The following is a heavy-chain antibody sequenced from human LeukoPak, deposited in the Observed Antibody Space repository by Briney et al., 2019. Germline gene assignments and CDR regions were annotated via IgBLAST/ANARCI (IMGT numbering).Heavy chain of an antibody. V-gene: IGHV4-59*11. CDR2: IYHSGSS. Sequence: SETLSLTCTVSGGSISSHHWNWIRQAPGTGLEWIGYIYHSGSSNYNPSLKSRVTMSVDTSKNQFSLKLSSVTDADTAVYYCARAQGYCSGVTCYSRRFDPWGQGTLVTVSS. J-gene: IGHJ5*02. CDR1: GGSISSHH. CDR3: ARAQGYCSGVTCYSRRFDP. D-gene: IGHD2-15*01.